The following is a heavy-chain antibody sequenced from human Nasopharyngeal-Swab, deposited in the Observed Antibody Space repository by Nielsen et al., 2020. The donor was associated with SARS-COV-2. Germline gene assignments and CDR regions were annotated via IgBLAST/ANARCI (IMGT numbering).Heavy chain of an antibody. CDR3: ARNGRSSSWSRAEGGYYYYYMDV. D-gene: IGHD6-13*01. J-gene: IGHJ6*03. Sequence: WIRQPPGKGLEWIGEIYHSGSTNYNPSLKSRVTISVDKSKNQFSLKLSSVTAADTAVYYCARNGRSSSWSRAEGGYYYYYMDVWGKGTTVTVSS. V-gene: IGHV4-4*02. CDR2: IYHSGST.